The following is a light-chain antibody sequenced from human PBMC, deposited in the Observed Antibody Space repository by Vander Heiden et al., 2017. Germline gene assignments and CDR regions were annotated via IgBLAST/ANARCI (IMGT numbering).Light chain of an antibody. V-gene: IGKV3-15*01. CDR1: QSVSSN. CDR3: QQYNKWPAT. Sequence: EIVMTQSPATPSVSPGERATLSCRASQSVSSNLAWYQQKPGQAPRLLIYGASTRATGIPARFSGSGSGTEFTLTISSLQSEDFAVYYCQQYNKWPATFGQGTKVEIK. J-gene: IGKJ1*01. CDR2: GAS.